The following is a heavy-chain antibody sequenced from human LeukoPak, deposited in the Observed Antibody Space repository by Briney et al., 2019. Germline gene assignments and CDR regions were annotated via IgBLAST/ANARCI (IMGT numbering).Heavy chain of an antibody. CDR1: GGSISSSSYY. CDR2: IYYSGST. D-gene: IGHD3-9*01. Sequence: SETLSLTCTVSGGSISSSSYYWGWIRQPPGKGLEWIGSIYYSGSTYYNPSLKSRVTISVDTSKNQFSLKLSSVTAADTAVYYCARDQGDWLPDYWGQGTLVTVSS. V-gene: IGHV4-39*07. CDR3: ARDQGDWLPDY. J-gene: IGHJ4*02.